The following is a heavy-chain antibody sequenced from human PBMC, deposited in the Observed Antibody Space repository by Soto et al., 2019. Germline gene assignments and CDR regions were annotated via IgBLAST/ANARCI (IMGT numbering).Heavy chain of an antibody. D-gene: IGHD4-17*01. Sequence: QVQLQESGPGLVKPSGTLSLTCAVSGGSISSSNWWSWVRQPPGKGLEWIGEIYDSGSTNYNPSPKSRVTISVDKSKNQFSLKRSSVTAADTAVYYCARDPGDGDYEGYYYYGMDVWGQGTTVTVSS. V-gene: IGHV4-4*02. CDR2: IYDSGST. J-gene: IGHJ6*02. CDR3: ARDPGDGDYEGYYYYGMDV. CDR1: GGSISSSNW.